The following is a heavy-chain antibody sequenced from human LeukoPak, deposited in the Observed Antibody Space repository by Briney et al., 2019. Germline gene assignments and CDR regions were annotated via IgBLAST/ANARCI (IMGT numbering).Heavy chain of an antibody. V-gene: IGHV2-70*04. D-gene: IGHD2-21*02. CDR3: ARIPAYCGGDCSAGTFDI. Sequence: SGPTLVKPTQTLTLTCTFSGFSLSTPGMRVSWIRQPPGKALEWLARIDWDDDKFYSTSLKTRLTISKDSSKNRVVLTMTNMDPVDTATYYCARIPAYCGGDCSAGTFDIWGQGTMVTVSS. CDR2: IDWDDDK. CDR1: GFSLSTPGMR. J-gene: IGHJ3*02.